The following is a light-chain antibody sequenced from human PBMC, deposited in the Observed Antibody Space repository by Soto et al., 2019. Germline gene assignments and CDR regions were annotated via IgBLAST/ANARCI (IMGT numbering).Light chain of an antibody. Sequence: QSVLTQPPSVSEAPGQRVTISCTGSSSNIGAGYEAHWYQQVPGTAPKLLIYENNNRPSGVPRRFSGSKSGTSASLAITGHQAEDEAEYYCQSYYSSLSGYVFGTGTKLTVL. CDR2: ENN. CDR1: SSNIGAGYE. CDR3: QSYYSSLSGYV. J-gene: IGLJ1*01. V-gene: IGLV1-40*01.